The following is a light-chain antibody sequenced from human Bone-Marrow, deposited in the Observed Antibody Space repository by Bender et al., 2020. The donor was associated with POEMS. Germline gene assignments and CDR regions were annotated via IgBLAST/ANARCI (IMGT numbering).Light chain of an antibody. J-gene: IGLJ1*01. V-gene: IGLV1-51*01. CDR2: DDY. CDR1: SSNIGNSY. Sequence: QSVLTQPPSVSAAPGQKVTISCSGNSSNIGNSYVSWYHHLPGTAPKLLIYDDYKRPSGISDRFSGSKSGTSATLGITGLQTGDEADYYCGAWDLILRAFVLGSGTKVTVL. CDR3: GAWDLILRAFV.